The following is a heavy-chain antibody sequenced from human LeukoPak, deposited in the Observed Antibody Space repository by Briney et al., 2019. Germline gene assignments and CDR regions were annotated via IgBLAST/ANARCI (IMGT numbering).Heavy chain of an antibody. CDR1: GFTFSSFA. Sequence: PGGPLRLSCAASGFTFSSFAVSWVRQAPGKGLEWVSGISDSGGSTYYADSVKGRFTISRDNSKNTLYLQMNSLRAEDTAVYYCAKAKDYGDPWYFDYWGQGTLVTVSS. V-gene: IGHV3-23*01. J-gene: IGHJ4*02. CDR3: AKAKDYGDPWYFDY. CDR2: ISDSGGST. D-gene: IGHD4-17*01.